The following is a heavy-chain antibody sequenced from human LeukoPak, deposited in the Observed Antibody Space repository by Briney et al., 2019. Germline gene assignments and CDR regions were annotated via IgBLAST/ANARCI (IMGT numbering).Heavy chain of an antibody. CDR2: IQSDGNNK. J-gene: IGHJ4*02. V-gene: IGHV3-30*02. CDR3: AKRRTYCSRTSCPLDY. CDR1: GFTFSSYG. D-gene: IGHD2-2*01. Sequence: GGSLRLSCTASGFTFSSYGMHWVRQAPGKGLEWVAFIQSDGNNKYYGDSVKGRFTISRDNSKNTLYLQMNSLRAEDTAVYYCAKRRTYCSRTSCPLDYWGQGTLVTVSS.